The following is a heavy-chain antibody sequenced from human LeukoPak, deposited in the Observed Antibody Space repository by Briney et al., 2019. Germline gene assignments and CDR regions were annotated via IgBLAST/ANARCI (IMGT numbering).Heavy chain of an antibody. V-gene: IGHV3-23*01. D-gene: IGHD2-15*01. J-gene: IGHJ4*02. Sequence: GGSLRLSCAASGFTFSSYAMSWVRQAPGKGLEWVSAISVSGNTYHADSVKGRFTISRDNSKNTLYLQMNSLRAEDTAVYYCAKDQVGYCSGGSCLDYFDYWGQGTLVTVSS. CDR3: AKDQVGYCSGGSCLDYFDY. CDR2: ISVSGNT. CDR1: GFTFSSYA.